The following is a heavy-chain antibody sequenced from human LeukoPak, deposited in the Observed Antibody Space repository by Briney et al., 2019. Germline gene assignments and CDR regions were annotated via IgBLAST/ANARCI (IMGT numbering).Heavy chain of an antibody. CDR2: IKQDGSEK. Sequence: GGSQRLSCAASGFNFNNYWMSWLRQAPGKGLEWVANIKQDGSEKYYVDSVKGRFTISRDNAKNSLYLQMNSLRAEDTAVYYCARDLASSDDFWSGYYHYYYYGMDVWGQGTTVTVSS. V-gene: IGHV3-7*03. CDR3: ARDLASSDDFWSGYYHYYYYGMDV. J-gene: IGHJ6*02. CDR1: GFNFNNYW. D-gene: IGHD3-3*01.